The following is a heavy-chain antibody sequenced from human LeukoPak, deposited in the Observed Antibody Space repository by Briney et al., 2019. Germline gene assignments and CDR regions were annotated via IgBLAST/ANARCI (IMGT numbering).Heavy chain of an antibody. Sequence: SETLSLTCTVSGGSISSSSYYWGWIRQPPGKGLEWIGSIYYSGSTHYNPSLKSRVTISVDTSKNQFSLKLSSVTAADTAVYYCARSVIFGVVIIDYYYMDVWGKGTTVTVSS. J-gene: IGHJ6*03. CDR3: ARSVIFGVVIIDYYYMDV. CDR2: IYYSGST. CDR1: GGSISSSSYY. V-gene: IGHV4-39*01. D-gene: IGHD3-3*01.